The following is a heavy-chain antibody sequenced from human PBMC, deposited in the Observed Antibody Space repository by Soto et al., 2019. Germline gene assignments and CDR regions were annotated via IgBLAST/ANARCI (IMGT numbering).Heavy chain of an antibody. J-gene: IGHJ4*02. CDR1: GYTFTVYY. CDR3: ARVSDHGGNFRFDF. CDR2: INTYGGDT. V-gene: IGHV1-2*02. D-gene: IGHD4-17*01. Sequence: VSVKVFCKASGYTFTVYYIHWVRQAHGQGLEWMGSINTYGGDTKYAQKFQGRVTMTRDTSISTVYMELTRLRSDDTALYYCARVSDHGGNFRFDFWGQGTLVTVSS.